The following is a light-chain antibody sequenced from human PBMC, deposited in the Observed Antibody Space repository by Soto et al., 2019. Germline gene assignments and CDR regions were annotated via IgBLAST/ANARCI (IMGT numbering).Light chain of an antibody. CDR3: LLYYGGSRLV. V-gene: IGLV7-43*01. CDR2: STT. Sequence: QTVVTQEPSLTVSPGGTVTLTCASSTGPVTSDYYPTWFQQKPGEAPTTLIYSTTNKHSWTPDRFSGTLIGDKAALTVSGVQPEDEAYYFCLLYYGGSRLVFGGGTKLTVL. CDR1: TGPVTSDYY. J-gene: IGLJ2*01.